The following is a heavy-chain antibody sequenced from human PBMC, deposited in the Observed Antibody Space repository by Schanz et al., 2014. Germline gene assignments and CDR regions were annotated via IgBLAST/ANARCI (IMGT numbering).Heavy chain of an antibody. Sequence: EMQLLESGGGLAQPGGSLRLSCAASGFTLSNYAMSWVRQAPGKGLEWVSLISDSGDTAYYADSVKGRFTISRDNFKGALYLQMSSLRAEDTAIYYCAKDAPYPFDLWGRGTLITVSS. CDR3: AKDAPYPFDL. J-gene: IGHJ2*01. V-gene: IGHV3-23*01. CDR2: ISDSGDTA. CDR1: GFTLSNYA.